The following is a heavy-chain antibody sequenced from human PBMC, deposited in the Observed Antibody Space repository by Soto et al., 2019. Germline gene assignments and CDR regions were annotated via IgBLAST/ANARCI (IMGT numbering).Heavy chain of an antibody. D-gene: IGHD2-15*01. CDR2: ISGSGGST. J-gene: IGHJ1*01. CDR3: ARGAYCSGGSCYIFSAEYFQH. CDR1: GFTFSSYA. Sequence: GGSLRLSCAASGFTFSSYAMSWVRQAPGKGLEWVSAISGSGGSTYYADSVKGRFTISRDNSKNSLYLQMNSLRAEDTAVYYCARGAYCSGGSCYIFSAEYFQHWGQGTLVTVSS. V-gene: IGHV3-23*01.